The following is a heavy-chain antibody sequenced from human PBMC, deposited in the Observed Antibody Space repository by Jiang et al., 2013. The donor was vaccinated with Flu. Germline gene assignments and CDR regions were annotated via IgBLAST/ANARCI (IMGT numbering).Heavy chain of an antibody. Sequence: GAEVRSLGPSVKVSCKASGYTFPNSAMHWVRQAPGQRLEWMGWINAGNGNRKYSQAFQGRLTLTRDTSASTAYMELISLRSEDTAVYYCAKDVNGHKHFDYWGQGTLVSVSS. CDR2: INAGNGNR. CDR3: AKDVNGHKHFDY. J-gene: IGHJ4*02. CDR1: GYTFPNSA. V-gene: IGHV1-3*01. D-gene: IGHD2-8*01.